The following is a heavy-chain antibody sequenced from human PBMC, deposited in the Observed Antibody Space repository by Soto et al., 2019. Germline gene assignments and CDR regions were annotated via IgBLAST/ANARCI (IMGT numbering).Heavy chain of an antibody. V-gene: IGHV3-74*01. CDR3: ARESGDWPLNWFDP. CDR2: ITSDGKSK. J-gene: IGHJ5*02. D-gene: IGHD2-21*02. Sequence: LRLSCAASGFNFSNHWMHWVRQRPAEGLVWVSRITSDGKSKAYAESVKGRFAISRDNAKNTLYLQMNGLTAEDTAVYYCARESGDWPLNWFDPWGQGTLVTVSS. CDR1: GFNFSNHW.